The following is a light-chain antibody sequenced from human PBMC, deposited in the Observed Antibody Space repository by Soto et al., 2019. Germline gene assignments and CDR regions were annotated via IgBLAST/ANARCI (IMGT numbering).Light chain of an antibody. CDR1: QSVTSY. CDR3: QQRSDWPLT. V-gene: IGKV3-11*01. CDR2: DVS. Sequence: IVLTQSPGTLSLSPGQRATLSFRASQSVTSYLAWYQQKPGQAPRLLIYDVSNRASGIPARFSGSGSETDFTLTISSLEPEDFAVYYCQQRSDWPLTFGQGTRLEIK. J-gene: IGKJ5*01.